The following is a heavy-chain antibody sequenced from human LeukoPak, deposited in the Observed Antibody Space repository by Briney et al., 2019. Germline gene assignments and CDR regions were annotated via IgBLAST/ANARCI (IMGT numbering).Heavy chain of an antibody. J-gene: IGHJ4*02. CDR2: IYYSGST. CDR1: GGSISSYY. Sequence: SETLSLTCTVSGGSISSYYWSWIRQPPGKGLEWIGYIYYSGSTNYNPSLKSRVTISVDPPKNQFSLKLSSVTAADTAVYYCARGGTYCSGGSCYSAHFDYWGQGTLVTVSS. V-gene: IGHV4-59*01. D-gene: IGHD2-15*01. CDR3: ARGGTYCSGGSCYSAHFDY.